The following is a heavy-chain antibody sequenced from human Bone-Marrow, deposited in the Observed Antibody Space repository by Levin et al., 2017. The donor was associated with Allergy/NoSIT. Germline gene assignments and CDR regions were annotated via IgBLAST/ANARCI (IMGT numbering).Heavy chain of an antibody. J-gene: IGHJ2*01. Sequence: PSETLSLTCTVSGGSISSGDYYWSWIRQPPGKGLEWIGYIYYSGSTYYNPSLKSRVTISVDTSKNQFSLKLSSVTAADTAVYYCASSIAAAGHQGSWYFDLWGRGTPVTVSS. CDR1: GGSISSGDYY. V-gene: IGHV4-30-4*01. CDR2: IYYSGST. D-gene: IGHD6-13*01. CDR3: ASSIAAAGHQGSWYFDL.